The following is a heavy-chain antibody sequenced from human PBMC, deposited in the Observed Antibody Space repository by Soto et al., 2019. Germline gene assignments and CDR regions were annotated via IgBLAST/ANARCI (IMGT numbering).Heavy chain of an antibody. Sequence: EVQLVESGGGLVQPGGSLRLSCAASGFTFSTDDMHWVRQATGKGLEWVAAISTTGGTHYPDSVKGRFTISRDNAKNSLYLQKNSLRAGDTAVYYCARGRTRSSCYDYWGQATLVTVSP. D-gene: IGHD2-15*01. J-gene: IGHJ4*02. CDR1: GFTFSTDD. CDR2: ISTTGGT. CDR3: ARGRTRSSCYDY. V-gene: IGHV3-13*01.